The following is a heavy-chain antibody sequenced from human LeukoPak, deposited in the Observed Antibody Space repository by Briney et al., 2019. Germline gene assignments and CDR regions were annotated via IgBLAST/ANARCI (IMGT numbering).Heavy chain of an antibody. Sequence: GGSLRLFCAGSGFPFSIYGMNWVRQAPGKGLEWVSGISPGGGPTYYADSVKGRFTISRDDSKNTLYLQMNNLRAEDTAVYYCAKDGAWLRFDDWGQGILVTVSS. CDR1: GFPFSIYG. D-gene: IGHD5-12*01. CDR3: AKDGAWLRFDD. J-gene: IGHJ4*02. CDR2: ISPGGGPT. V-gene: IGHV3-23*01.